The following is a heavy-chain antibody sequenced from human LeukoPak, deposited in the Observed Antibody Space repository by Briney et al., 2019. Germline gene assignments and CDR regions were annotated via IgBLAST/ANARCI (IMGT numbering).Heavy chain of an antibody. J-gene: IGHJ3*02. CDR3: ARRLGGYYPIDI. V-gene: IGHV1-18*01. Sequence: GASVKVSCKASGYTFTSYGISWVRQAPGQGLEWMGWISAYNGNTNYAQKLQGRVTMTTDTSTSTVYMELSSLRSEDTAVYYCARRLGGYYPIDIWGQGTMVTVSS. CDR2: ISAYNGNT. D-gene: IGHD3-22*01. CDR1: GYTFTSYG.